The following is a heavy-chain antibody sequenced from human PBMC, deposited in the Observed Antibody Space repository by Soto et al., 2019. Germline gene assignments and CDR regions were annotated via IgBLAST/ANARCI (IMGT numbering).Heavy chain of an antibody. J-gene: IGHJ5*02. CDR2: INHSGST. Sequence: SETLSLTCAVYGGSFSGYYWSWIRQPPGKGLEWIGEINHSGSTNYNPSLKSRVTISVDTSKNQFSLKLSSVTAADTAVYYCARVLPQLLNQTNWFDTWGQGTLVTVSS. CDR3: ARVLPQLLNQTNWFDT. D-gene: IGHD6-6*01. V-gene: IGHV4-34*01. CDR1: GGSFSGYY.